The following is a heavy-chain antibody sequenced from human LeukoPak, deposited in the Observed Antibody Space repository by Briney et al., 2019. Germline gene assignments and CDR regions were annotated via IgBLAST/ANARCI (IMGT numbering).Heavy chain of an antibody. V-gene: IGHV1-69*05. J-gene: IGHJ4*02. CDR3: ARVIAAVTGKGVLDY. D-gene: IGHD6-19*01. Sequence: SVKVSCKASGGTFSSYAISWVRQAPGQGLEWMGGIIPIFGTANYAQKLQGRVTITTDESTSTAYMELSRLRSDDTAVYYCARVIAAVTGKGVLDYWSQGTLVTVSS. CDR1: GGTFSSYA. CDR2: IIPIFGTA.